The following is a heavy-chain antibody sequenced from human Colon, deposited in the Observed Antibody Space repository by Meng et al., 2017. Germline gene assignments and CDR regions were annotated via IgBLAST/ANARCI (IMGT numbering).Heavy chain of an antibody. Sequence: QESVPGLVSPSETLSLKCTVSGGSLRSGNDYWSWIRQAPGKGLEWIGYISYSGNSLYNPSLKSRVDISTDTSRRQCSLKFNSVTAADTAIYYCATGPGYSSGLDSWGRGALVTVSS. J-gene: IGHJ4*02. CDR2: ISYSGNS. V-gene: IGHV4-61*01. CDR1: GGSLRSGNDY. CDR3: ATGPGYSSGLDS. D-gene: IGHD6-19*01.